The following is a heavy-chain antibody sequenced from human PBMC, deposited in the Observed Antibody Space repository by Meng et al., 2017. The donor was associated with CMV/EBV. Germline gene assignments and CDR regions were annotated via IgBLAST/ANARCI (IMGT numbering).Heavy chain of an antibody. CDR3: AHKGRRMAAAGINWFDP. V-gene: IGHV2-5*02. J-gene: IGHJ5*02. Sequence: QSTLKESGPTLVQPPQTLTLTCTFSGFSLSTSGVGVGWIRQPPGKALEWLALIYWDDDKRYSPSLKSRLTITKDTSKNQVVLTMTNMDPVDTATYYCAHKGRRMAAAGINWFDPWGQGTLVTVSS. CDR1: GFSLSTSGVG. CDR2: IYWDDDK. D-gene: IGHD6-13*01.